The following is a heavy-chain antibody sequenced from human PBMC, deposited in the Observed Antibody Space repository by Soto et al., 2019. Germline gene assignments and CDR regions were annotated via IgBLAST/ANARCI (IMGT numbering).Heavy chain of an antibody. D-gene: IGHD4-17*01. Sequence: QVQLVQSGAEVKKPGSSVKVSCKASGGTFSSYTISWVRQAPGQGLEWMGRIIPILGIANYAQKFKGRVTITADKSTSTAYMELSSLRSEDTAVYYCARGTTVTTFYFDYWGQGTLVTVSS. J-gene: IGHJ4*02. CDR1: GGTFSSYT. V-gene: IGHV1-69*02. CDR3: ARGTTVTTFYFDY. CDR2: IIPILGIA.